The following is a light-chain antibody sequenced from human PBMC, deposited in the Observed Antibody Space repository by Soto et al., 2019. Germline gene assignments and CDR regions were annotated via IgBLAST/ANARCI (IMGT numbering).Light chain of an antibody. Sequence: DIQMTQSPSSLSASVGDRVTITCRASQSISSYLNWYQQKPGKAPKLLIYAASSLQSRVPSRFSGSGSGTDFTLTISSLQPEDFATYYCQQSYSTLPITFGQGTRLEIK. CDR3: QQSYSTLPIT. CDR2: AAS. V-gene: IGKV1-39*01. J-gene: IGKJ5*01. CDR1: QSISSY.